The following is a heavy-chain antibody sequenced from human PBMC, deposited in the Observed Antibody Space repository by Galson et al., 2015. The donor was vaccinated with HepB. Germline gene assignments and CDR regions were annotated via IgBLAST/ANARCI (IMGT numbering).Heavy chain of an antibody. Sequence: SVKVSCKASGYTFTSYGISWVRQAPGQGLEWMGWISAYNGNTNYAQKLQGRVTMTTDTSTSTAYMELRSLRSDDTAVYYCARGMVRGALWPLTGAYYYYGMDVWGQGTTVTVSS. CDR1: GYTFTSYG. D-gene: IGHD3-10*01. CDR2: ISAYNGNT. J-gene: IGHJ6*02. CDR3: ARGMVRGALWPLTGAYYYYGMDV. V-gene: IGHV1-18*04.